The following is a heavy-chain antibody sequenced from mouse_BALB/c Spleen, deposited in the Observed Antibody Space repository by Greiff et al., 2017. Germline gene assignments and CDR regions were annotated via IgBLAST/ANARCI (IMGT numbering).Heavy chain of an antibody. CDR2: INSNGGST. D-gene: IGHD4-1*01. Sequence: EVQVVESGGGLVQPGGSLKLSCAASGFTFSSYGMSWVRQTPDKRLELVATINSNGGSTYYPDSVKGRFTISRDNAKNTLYLQMSSLKSEDTAMYYCARDWDAWFAYWGQGTLVTVSA. V-gene: IGHV5-6-3*01. J-gene: IGHJ3*01. CDR3: ARDWDAWFAY. CDR1: GFTFSSYG.